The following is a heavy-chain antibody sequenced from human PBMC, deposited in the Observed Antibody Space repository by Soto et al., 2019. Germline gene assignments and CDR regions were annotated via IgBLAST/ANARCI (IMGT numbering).Heavy chain of an antibody. J-gene: IGHJ4*02. CDR3: AKGSIEYSASVDY. CDR1: GFSFSSYA. Sequence: EVQLLESGGGLIQPGGSLRLPCSASGFSFSSYAMMWVRQAPGKGLEWVSVISGRGGSSYFADSAKGRFTISRDNSKNMLYLEMNSLRAEDTAIYFCAKGSIEYSASVDYWGQGTLVIVSS. CDR2: ISGRGGSS. V-gene: IGHV3-23*01. D-gene: IGHD1-26*01.